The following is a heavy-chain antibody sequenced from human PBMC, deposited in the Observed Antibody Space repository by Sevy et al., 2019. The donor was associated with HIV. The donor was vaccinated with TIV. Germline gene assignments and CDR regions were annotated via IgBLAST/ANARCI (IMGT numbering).Heavy chain of an antibody. J-gene: IGHJ4*02. V-gene: IGHV4-34*01. D-gene: IGHD6-6*01. CDR1: GGSFSGYY. CDR3: ASLYFGAACRGY. CDR2: INHSGST. Sequence: SETLSLTCAVYGGSFSGYYWSWIRQPPGKGLEWIGEINHSGSTNYNPSLKSRVTISVDTSKNQFSLKLSSVTAADTAVYYCASLYFGAACRGYWGQGTLVTVSS.